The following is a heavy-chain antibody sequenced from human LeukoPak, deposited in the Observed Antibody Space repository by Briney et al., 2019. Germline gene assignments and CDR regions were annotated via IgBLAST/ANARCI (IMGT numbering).Heavy chain of an antibody. CDR3: AGRGYGIAAAGFD. J-gene: IGHJ4*02. Sequence: GGSLRLSCAASGFIFSDYYMSWIRQAPGKGLEGVSYISSSGSTIYYADSVKGRFTISRDNAKNSLYLQMNSLRAEDTAVYYCAGRGYGIAAAGFDWGQGTLVTVSS. CDR1: GFIFSDYY. V-gene: IGHV3-11*01. D-gene: IGHD6-13*01. CDR2: ISSSGSTI.